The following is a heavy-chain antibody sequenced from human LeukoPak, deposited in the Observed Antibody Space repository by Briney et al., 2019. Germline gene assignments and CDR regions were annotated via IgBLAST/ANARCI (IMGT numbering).Heavy chain of an antibody. V-gene: IGHV1-69*04. CDR1: GGTFSSYA. J-gene: IGHJ6*02. CDR3: ARLGLVQVDYYYSMDV. D-gene: IGHD6-19*01. CDR2: IIAILGIA. Sequence: SVKVSCKASGGTFSSYAISWVRQAPGQGLEWMGRIIAILGIANYAQKFQGRVTITADKSTSTAYMELSSLRSEDTAVYYCARLGLVQVDYYYSMDVWGQGTTVTVSS.